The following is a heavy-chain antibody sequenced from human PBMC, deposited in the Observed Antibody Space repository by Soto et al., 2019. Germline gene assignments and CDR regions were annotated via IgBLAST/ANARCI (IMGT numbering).Heavy chain of an antibody. CDR2: IYYSGST. Sequence: PSETLSLTCTVSGGSISSYYWSWIRQPPGKGLEWIGYIYYSGSTNYNPSLKSRVTISVDTSKNQFSLKLSSVTAADTAVYYCARERAYDFCICYRGGWRRYLLDFWGRRTSVTGSS. V-gene: IGHV4-59*01. CDR3: ARERAYDFCICYRGGWRRYLLDF. J-gene: IGHJ5*01. D-gene: IGHD3-3*01. CDR1: GGSISSYY.